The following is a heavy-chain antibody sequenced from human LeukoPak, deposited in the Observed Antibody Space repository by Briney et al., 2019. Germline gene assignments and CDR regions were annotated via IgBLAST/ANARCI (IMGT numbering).Heavy chain of an antibody. CDR3: ARDLPSYSSALY. V-gene: IGHV3-30-3*01. D-gene: IGHD6-25*01. J-gene: IGHJ4*02. CDR1: GFTFRDAW. CDR2: ISYDGSNK. Sequence: GGSLRLSCAASGFTFRDAWMTWVRQAPGKGLEWVAVISYDGSNKYYADSVKGRFTISRDNSKNTLYLQMNSLRAEDTAVYYCARDLPSYSSALYWGQGTLVTVSS.